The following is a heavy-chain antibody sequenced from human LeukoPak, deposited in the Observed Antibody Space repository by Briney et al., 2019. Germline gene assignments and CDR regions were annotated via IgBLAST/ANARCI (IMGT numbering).Heavy chain of an antibody. CDR3: ARWVGRAQTSGYYGMDV. CDR2: MNHSGSS. J-gene: IGHJ6*04. Sequence: SETLSLTCTVYGGSFSNYYWSWIRQLPGKGLEWIGEMNHSGSSNYNPSLKSRVSISVDMSKNQFSLKLTSVTAADTAVYYCARWVGRAQTSGYYGMDVWGKGTTVTVSS. D-gene: IGHD3-10*01. CDR1: GGSFSNYY. V-gene: IGHV4-34*01.